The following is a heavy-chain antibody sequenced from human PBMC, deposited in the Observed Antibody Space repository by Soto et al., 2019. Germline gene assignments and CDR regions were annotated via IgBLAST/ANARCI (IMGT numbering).Heavy chain of an antibody. CDR1: GFTFSNLE. V-gene: IGHV3-48*03. CDR3: ARDRDYTTDYYGNDAFDI. J-gene: IGHJ3*02. CDR2: ISSSGSTT. Sequence: GGSLRLSCAGSGFTFSNLEVNWVRQAPGKGLEWVSYISSSGSTTYYADSVEGRFTISRDNAKNLVYMQMNNLRAEDTALYYCARDRDYTTDYYGNDAFDIWGLGTMVTVSS. D-gene: IGHD3-22*01.